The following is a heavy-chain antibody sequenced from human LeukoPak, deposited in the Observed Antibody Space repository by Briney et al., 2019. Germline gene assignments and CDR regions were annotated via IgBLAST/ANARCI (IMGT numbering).Heavy chain of an antibody. CDR2: IYSGGNT. D-gene: IGHD6-19*01. CDR1: GFTVSSNY. J-gene: IGHJ4*02. V-gene: IGHV3-66*02. Sequence: GGSLRLSCAASGFTVSSNYMSWVRQAPGKGLEWVSVIYSGGNTYYADSVKGRFTISRDNSKNTLYLQMNSLRAEDTAVYYCAKDQIAVAATTPSAYFDYWGQGTLVTVSS. CDR3: AKDQIAVAATTPSAYFDY.